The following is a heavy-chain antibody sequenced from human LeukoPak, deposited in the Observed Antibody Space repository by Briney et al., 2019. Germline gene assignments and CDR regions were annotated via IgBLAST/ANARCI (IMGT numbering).Heavy chain of an antibody. J-gene: IGHJ4*02. D-gene: IGHD3-10*01. CDR2: IKQDGTEK. CDR1: GLTFSNSA. CDR3: AKLAKYFYGSETYYFFEH. V-gene: IGHV3-7*01. Sequence: GGSLRLSCVASGLTFSNSAMTWVRQAPGKGLEWVANIKQDGTEKYYVDSVKGRFTISRENAENSLYLQMNSLRVEDTAVYYCAKLAKYFYGSETYYFFEHWGQGTPVTASS.